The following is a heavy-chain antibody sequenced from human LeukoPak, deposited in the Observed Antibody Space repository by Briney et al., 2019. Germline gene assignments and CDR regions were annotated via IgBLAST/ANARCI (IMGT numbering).Heavy chain of an antibody. CDR2: IYTSGST. V-gene: IGHV4-4*07. D-gene: IGHD2-15*01. CDR3: ARARTSCSGGICYPVLGYYYGMDV. J-gene: IGHJ6*02. CDR1: GGSISSYY. Sequence: VKPSETLSLTCTVSGGSISSYYWSWIRQPAGKGLEWIGRIYTSGSTNYNPSLKSRVTMSVDTSKNQFSLKLSSVTAADTAVYYCARARTSCSGGICYPVLGYYYGMDVWGQGTTVTVSS.